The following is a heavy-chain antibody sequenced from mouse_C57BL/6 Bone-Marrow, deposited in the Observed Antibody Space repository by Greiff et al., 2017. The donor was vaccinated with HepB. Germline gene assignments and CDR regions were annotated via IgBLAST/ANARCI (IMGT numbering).Heavy chain of an antibody. CDR1: GFTFSSYA. D-gene: IGHD2-3*01. CDR3: TRRDDGPYYYAMDY. J-gene: IGHJ4*01. V-gene: IGHV5-9-1*02. CDR2: ISSGGDYI. Sequence: EVMLVESGEGLVKPGGSLKLSCAASGFTFSSYAMSWVRQTPEKRLEWVAYISSGGDYIYYADTVKGRFTISRDNARNTLYLQMSSLKSEDTAMYYCTRRDDGPYYYAMDYWGQGTSVPSPQ.